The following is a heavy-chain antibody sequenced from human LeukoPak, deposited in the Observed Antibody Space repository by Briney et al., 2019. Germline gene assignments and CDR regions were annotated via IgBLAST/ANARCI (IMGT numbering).Heavy chain of an antibody. Sequence: ASVKVSCKASGYTFTSNAMNWVRQAPGQGLEWMGWINTSTGNPPYAQGFTGRFVFSLDTTVSTAYLQISSLKAEDTAVYYCARRNDFWSGYYHGRSMDVWGQGTTVTVSS. CDR2: INTSTGNP. CDR1: GYTFTSNA. J-gene: IGHJ6*02. V-gene: IGHV7-4-1*02. D-gene: IGHD3-3*01. CDR3: ARRNDFWSGYYHGRSMDV.